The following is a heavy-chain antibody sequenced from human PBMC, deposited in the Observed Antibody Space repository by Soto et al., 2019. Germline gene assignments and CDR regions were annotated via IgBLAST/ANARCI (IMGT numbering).Heavy chain of an antibody. CDR3: ARGRDRGYSYAYYYYYGMDV. V-gene: IGHV1-69*01. CDR2: IIPIFDTA. Sequence: QVQLVQSGAEVKKPGSSVKVSCKASGGTFSSYAISWVRQAPGQGLEWMGGIIPIFDTANYAQKFQGRVTITADESTSTAYMELSSLRSEDTAVYYCARGRDRGYSYAYYYYYGMDVWGQGTTVTVSS. J-gene: IGHJ6*02. D-gene: IGHD5-18*01. CDR1: GGTFSSYA.